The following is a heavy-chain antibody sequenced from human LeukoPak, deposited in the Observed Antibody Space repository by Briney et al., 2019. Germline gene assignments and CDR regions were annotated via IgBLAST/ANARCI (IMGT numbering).Heavy chain of an antibody. CDR2: ITTSGSNI. V-gene: IGHV3-11*04. Sequence: PGGSLRLSCAASGFTFSDSYMTWIRQAPGKGLEWVSYITTSGSNIYSDSLKGRFAISRDNAKNSLYLQMNSLRAEDTAVYYCAREDNSNWNIDYWGQGTLVTVFS. D-gene: IGHD1-1*01. CDR3: AREDNSNWNIDY. CDR1: GFTFSDSY. J-gene: IGHJ4*02.